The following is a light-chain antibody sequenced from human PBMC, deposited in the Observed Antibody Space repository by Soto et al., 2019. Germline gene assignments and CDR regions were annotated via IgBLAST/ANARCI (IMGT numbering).Light chain of an antibody. CDR3: QQYNNWPPIT. V-gene: IGKV3-15*01. J-gene: IGKJ5*01. CDR2: GAF. CDR1: QSVTSY. Sequence: VLTQSPAPLSWSPGERATLSCGASQSVTSYLAWYQQKPFQAPSLLIYGAFTRATGIPARFSGTGSGTEFTLTISSLQSEDFAVYYCQQYNNWPPITFGQGTRLEIK.